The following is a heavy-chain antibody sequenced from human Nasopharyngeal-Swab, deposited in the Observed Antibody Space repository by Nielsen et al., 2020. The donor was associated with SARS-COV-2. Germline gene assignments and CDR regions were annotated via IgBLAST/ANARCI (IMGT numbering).Heavy chain of an antibody. V-gene: IGHV4-4*02. CDR3: ARDSESSYYYYGMDV. CDR2: IYHSGST. J-gene: IGHJ6*02. D-gene: IGHD3-10*01. CDR1: GGSISSSNW. Sequence: SETLSLTCAVSGGSISSSNWWSWVRQPPGKGLEWIGEIYHSGSTNYNPSLKSRVTISVDKSKNQFSLKLSSVTAADTAVYYCARDSESSYYYYGMDVWGQGTTVTVSS.